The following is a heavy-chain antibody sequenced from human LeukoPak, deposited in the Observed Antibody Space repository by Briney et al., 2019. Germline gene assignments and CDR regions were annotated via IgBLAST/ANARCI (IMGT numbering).Heavy chain of an antibody. CDR1: GFTFSNYG. CDR3: AKVISSGYYYDS. J-gene: IGHJ4*02. D-gene: IGHD3-22*01. V-gene: IGHV3-23*01. CDR2: ITGGGDTT. Sequence: GGSLRLSCAASGFTFSNYGMNWVRQAPGKGLFWVSAITGGGDTTYYSDSVKDRFTISRDNSKNTLFLQMNSLRAVDTGLYYCAKVISSGYYYDSWGQGTLVTVSS.